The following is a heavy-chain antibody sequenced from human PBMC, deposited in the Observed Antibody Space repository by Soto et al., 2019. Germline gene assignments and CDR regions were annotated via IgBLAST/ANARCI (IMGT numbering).Heavy chain of an antibody. CDR1: GFTFSSYA. J-gene: IGHJ6*02. Sequence: QVQLVESGGGVVQPGRSLRLSCAASGFTFSSYAMHWVRQPPGKGLEWVAVISYDGSNKYYADSVKGRFTISRDNSKNTLYLQMNSLRAEDTAVYYCARDAFPDQGHYYYGMDVWGQGTTVTVSS. V-gene: IGHV3-30-3*01. CDR3: ARDAFPDQGHYYYGMDV. CDR2: ISYDGSNK.